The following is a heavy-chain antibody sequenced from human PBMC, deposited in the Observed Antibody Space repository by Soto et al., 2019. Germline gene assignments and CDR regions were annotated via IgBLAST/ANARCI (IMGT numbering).Heavy chain of an antibody. Sequence: QVQLVQSGAEVKKPGSSVKVSCKASGGTFSSYAISWVRQAPGQGLEWMGGIIPIFGTANYAQKFQGRVTITADESTSTAYMELSSLRSEDTAVYYCASPGSGYYRRRYGMDVWGQGTTVTVSS. V-gene: IGHV1-69*12. J-gene: IGHJ6*02. CDR2: IIPIFGTA. D-gene: IGHD3-22*01. CDR3: ASPGSGYYRRRYGMDV. CDR1: GGTFSSYA.